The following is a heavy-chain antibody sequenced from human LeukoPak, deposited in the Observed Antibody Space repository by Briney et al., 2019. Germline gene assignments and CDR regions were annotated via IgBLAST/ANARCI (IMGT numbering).Heavy chain of an antibody. Sequence: GGSLRLSCAASGFTFSSYGMKWVRQAPGKGLEWVSYISGSGTTMHYADSVKGRFTISRDNAKNSLYLQMNSLRAEDTAVYYCARSKAMSSYDFWSVADYMDVWGKGTTVTVS. V-gene: IGHV3-48*01. CDR2: ISGSGTTM. D-gene: IGHD3-3*01. CDR3: ARSKAMSSYDFWSVADYMDV. CDR1: GFTFSSYG. J-gene: IGHJ6*03.